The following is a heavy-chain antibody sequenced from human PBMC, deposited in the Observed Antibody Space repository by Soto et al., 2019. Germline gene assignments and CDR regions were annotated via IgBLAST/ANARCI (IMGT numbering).Heavy chain of an antibody. Sequence: ELQLVESGGGLVQPGGSLRLSCAASGFTFSNYEMNWVRQAPGKGLEWVSYISSSGSTMYYAESVKGRFTISRDNAKNSLNLQMSSLRAEDTAVYYCARERTPDAFDIWRQGTMVTVSS. CDR3: ARERTPDAFDI. V-gene: IGHV3-48*03. CDR1: GFTFSNYE. D-gene: IGHD2-15*01. J-gene: IGHJ3*02. CDR2: ISSSGSTM.